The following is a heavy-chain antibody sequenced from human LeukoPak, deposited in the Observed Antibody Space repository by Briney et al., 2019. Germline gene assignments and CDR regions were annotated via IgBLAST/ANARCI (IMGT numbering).Heavy chain of an antibody. CDR2: ISSSGSTI. CDR3: ARSPSIAAAGYIDY. Sequence: GGSLRLSCAASGFTFNTYGMHWVRQAPGKGLEWVSYISSSGSTIYYADSVKGRFTISRDNAKNSLYLQMNSLRAEDTAVYYCARSPSIAAAGYIDYWGQGTLVTVSS. J-gene: IGHJ4*02. CDR1: GFTFNTYG. D-gene: IGHD6-13*01. V-gene: IGHV3-48*04.